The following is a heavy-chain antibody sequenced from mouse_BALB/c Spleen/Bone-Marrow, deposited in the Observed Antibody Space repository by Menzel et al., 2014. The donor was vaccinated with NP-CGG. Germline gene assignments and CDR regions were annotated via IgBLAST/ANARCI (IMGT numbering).Heavy chain of an antibody. J-gene: IGHJ4*01. CDR3: ARYGY. V-gene: IGHV14-3*02. D-gene: IGHD1-1*02. CDR2: IDAANGNS. Sequence: DVKLQESGAELVKPGASVKLTCTGSGFNIKDTYMHWVKQRPEQGLEWIGRIDAANGNSKYDPKFQGKATITADTSSNTGYLQLSSLTSEDTAVYYCARYGYRGQGTSVTVSS. CDR1: GFNIKDTY.